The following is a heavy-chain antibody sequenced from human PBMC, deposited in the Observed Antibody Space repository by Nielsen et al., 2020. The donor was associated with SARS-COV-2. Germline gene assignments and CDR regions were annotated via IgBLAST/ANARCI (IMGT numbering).Heavy chain of an antibody. CDR2: IDSSGYT. Sequence: GESLKISCSASGFTFNKFAMSWVRQATGKGLEWVSSIDSSGYTYYEGSVKGRLTVSRENAMNSLYLQMNSLRVGDTAVYYCARLPHGYTYGRYYYHGLDVWGQGTTVTVSS. CDR1: GFTFNKFA. CDR3: ARLPHGYTYGRYYYHGLDV. D-gene: IGHD5-18*01. V-gene: IGHV3-13*04. J-gene: IGHJ6*02.